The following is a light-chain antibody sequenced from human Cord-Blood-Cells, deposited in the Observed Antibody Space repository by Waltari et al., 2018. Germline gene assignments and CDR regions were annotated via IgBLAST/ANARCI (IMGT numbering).Light chain of an antibody. CDR1: QSISSW. V-gene: IGKV1-5*01. J-gene: IGKJ4*01. CDR3: QQYNSHLT. Sequence: DIQMTQSPSTLSASVGDRVTITCRASQSISSWLAWYQQKPGKAPKLLIYDAYSLESGVPSRFSGRASATDFTHTISILQPDDFASYYCQQYNSHLTFGGGTKVEIK. CDR2: DAY.